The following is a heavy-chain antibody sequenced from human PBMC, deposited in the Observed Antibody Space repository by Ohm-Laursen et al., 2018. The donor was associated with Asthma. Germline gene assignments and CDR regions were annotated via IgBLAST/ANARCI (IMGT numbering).Heavy chain of an antibody. CDR3: ARIGPEWELPGREYSLHH. CDR1: GYTFSRYS. J-gene: IGHJ1*01. V-gene: IGHV3-21*01. Sequence: SLRLSCSASGYTFSRYSIHWVRQAPGKGLEWVASISTASTFIYYADSVKGRFTISRDNAKNSLYLQMNSLRAEDTALYYCARIGPEWELPGREYSLHHWGEGTLVTVSS. CDR2: ISTASTFI. D-gene: IGHD1-26*01.